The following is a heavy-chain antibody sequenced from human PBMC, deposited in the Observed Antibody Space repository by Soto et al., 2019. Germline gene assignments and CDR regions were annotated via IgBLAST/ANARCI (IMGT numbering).Heavy chain of an antibody. CDR1: GFTFSSYG. CDR3: AKDGEDIVVVPARGPNYYYYGMDV. V-gene: IGHV3-30*18. D-gene: IGHD2-2*01. J-gene: IGHJ6*02. CDR2: ISYDGSNK. Sequence: PGGSLRLSCAASGFTFSSYGMHWVRQAPGKGLEWVAVISYDGSNKYYADSVKGRFTISRDNSKNTLYLQMNSLRAEDTAVYYCAKDGEDIVVVPARGPNYYYYGMDVWGQGTTVTVSS.